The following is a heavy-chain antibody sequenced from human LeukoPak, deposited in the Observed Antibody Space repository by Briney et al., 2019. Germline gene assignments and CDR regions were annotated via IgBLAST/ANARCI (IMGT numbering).Heavy chain of an antibody. D-gene: IGHD3-22*01. Sequence: PSETLSLTCAAYGGSFSGYYWSWIRQPPGKGLEWIGEINHSGGTTYNTSLKRRVSISVDTSKNQFSLKLSSVTAADTAVYYCARRSSYYYDSSGYYWGQGTLVTVSS. CDR3: ARRSSYYYDSSGYY. J-gene: IGHJ4*02. CDR2: INHSGGT. CDR1: GGSFSGYY. V-gene: IGHV4-34*01.